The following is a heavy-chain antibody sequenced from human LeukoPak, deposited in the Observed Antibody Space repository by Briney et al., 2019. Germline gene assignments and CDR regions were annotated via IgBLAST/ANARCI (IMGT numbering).Heavy chain of an antibody. D-gene: IGHD1-14*01. J-gene: IGHJ4*02. CDR3: ARGRTTLGY. Sequence: PSETLSLTCAVYGGSFSGYYWSWIRQPPGKGLEWIGEINHSGSTNYNTSLKSRVTISVDTSKNQFSLKLSSVTAADTAVYYCARGRTTLGYWGQGTLVTVSS. V-gene: IGHV4-34*01. CDR2: INHSGST. CDR1: GGSFSGYY.